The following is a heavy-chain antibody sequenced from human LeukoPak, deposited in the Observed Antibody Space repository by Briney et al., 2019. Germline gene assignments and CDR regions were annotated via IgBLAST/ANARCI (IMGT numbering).Heavy chain of an antibody. D-gene: IGHD5-18*01. Sequence: PGGSLRLSCAASGFTFSSYSMNWVRQAPGKGLEWVSSISSSSSYIYYADSVKGRFTISRDNAKNSLYLQMNSLRAEDTAVYYCARDLRGYSYDYFDYWGQGTLVTVSS. CDR3: ARDLRGYSYDYFDY. V-gene: IGHV3-21*01. J-gene: IGHJ4*02. CDR1: GFTFSSYS. CDR2: ISSSSSYI.